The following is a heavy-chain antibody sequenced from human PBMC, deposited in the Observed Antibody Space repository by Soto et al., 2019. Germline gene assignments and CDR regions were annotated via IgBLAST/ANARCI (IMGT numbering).Heavy chain of an antibody. CDR3: ARDRGRRYYDSSGYYPYYFDY. D-gene: IGHD3-22*01. J-gene: IGHJ4*02. V-gene: IGHV1-46*01. CDR1: GYTLTSYY. CDR2: INPSGGST. Sequence: ASVKVSCKASGYTLTSYYMHWVRQAPGQGLEWMGIINPSGGSTSYAQKFQGRVTMTRDTSTSTVYMELSSLRSEDTAVYYCARDRGRRYYDSSGYYPYYFDYWGQGTLVTVSS.